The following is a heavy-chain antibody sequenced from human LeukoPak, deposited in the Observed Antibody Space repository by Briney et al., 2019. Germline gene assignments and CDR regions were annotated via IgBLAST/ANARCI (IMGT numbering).Heavy chain of an antibody. D-gene: IGHD3-3*01. CDR3: ARGGEWSLHNWFDP. J-gene: IGHJ5*02. CDR1: GYTFTGYY. V-gene: IGHV1-2*02. Sequence: GASVKVSCKAPGYTFTGYYMHWVRQAPGQGLEWMGWINPNSSGTNYAQKFQGRVTMTRDTSISTANMELSRLRSDGTAVYYCARGGEWSLHNWFDPWGQGTLATVTS. CDR2: INPNSSGT.